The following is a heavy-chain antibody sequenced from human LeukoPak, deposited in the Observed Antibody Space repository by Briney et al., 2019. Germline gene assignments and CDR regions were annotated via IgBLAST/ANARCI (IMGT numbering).Heavy chain of an antibody. D-gene: IGHD5-24*01. Sequence: GGSLQISCQGSGSRFTSYWIGWVRQLPGKGLEWMGIIYPGDSDTRYSPSFQGQVTISADKSISTACLQWSSLKASDTAMYYCARTVEMATYDYWGQGTLVTVSS. CDR2: IYPGDSDT. V-gene: IGHV5-51*01. CDR3: ARTVEMATYDY. CDR1: GSRFTSYW. J-gene: IGHJ4*02.